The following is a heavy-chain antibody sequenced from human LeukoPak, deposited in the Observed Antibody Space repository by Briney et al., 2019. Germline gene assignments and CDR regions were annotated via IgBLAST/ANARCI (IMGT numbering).Heavy chain of an antibody. CDR2: ISSSSSYI. D-gene: IGHD1-1*01. CDR3: AKGGAQLDNYYYYYMDV. Sequence: KPGGSLRLSCAASGFTFSSYSMNWVRQAPGKGLEWVSSISSSSSYIYYADSVKGRFTISRDNAKNSLYLQMNSLRAEDTALYYCAKGGAQLDNYYYYYMDVWGKGTTVTISS. CDR1: GFTFSSYS. V-gene: IGHV3-21*04. J-gene: IGHJ6*03.